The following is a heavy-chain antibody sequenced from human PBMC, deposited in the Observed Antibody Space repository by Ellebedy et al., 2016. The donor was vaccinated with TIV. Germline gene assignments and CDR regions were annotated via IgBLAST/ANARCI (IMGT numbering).Heavy chain of an antibody. V-gene: IGHV4-39*01. CDR1: GGSFSGYY. Sequence: SETLSLTCAVYGGSFSGYYWGWIRQPPGKGLEWIGSIYYSGSTYYNPSLKSRVTISVDTSKNQFSLKLSSVTAADTAVYYCARQGYDILTGYTYYGMDVWGQGTTVTVSS. CDR3: ARQGYDILTGYTYYGMDV. J-gene: IGHJ6*02. CDR2: IYYSGST. D-gene: IGHD3-9*01.